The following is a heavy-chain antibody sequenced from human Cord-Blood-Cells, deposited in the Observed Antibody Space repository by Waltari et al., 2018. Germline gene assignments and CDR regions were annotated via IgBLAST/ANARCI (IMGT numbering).Heavy chain of an antibody. CDR2: ISYDGSNK. J-gene: IGHJ4*02. V-gene: IGHV3-30*18. D-gene: IGHD3-10*01. Sequence: QVQLVESGGGVVQPGRSLRLSCAASGFTFSSYGMHWVRQAPGKGLEWVEVISYDGSNKYYADSVKGRFTISRDNSKNTLYLQMNSLRAEDTAVYYCAKDQDYGYFDYWGQGTLVTVSS. CDR3: AKDQDYGYFDY. CDR1: GFTFSSYG.